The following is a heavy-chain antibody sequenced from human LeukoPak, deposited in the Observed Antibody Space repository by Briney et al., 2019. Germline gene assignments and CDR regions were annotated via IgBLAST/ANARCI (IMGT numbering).Heavy chain of an antibody. Sequence: GGSLRLSCAASGFTFSSYWMSWVRQAPGKGLEWVANIKQDGSEKYYVDSVKGRFTISSDNAKNSLYLQMNSLRAEDTAVYYCAREYQLLSSYYYMDVWGKGTTVTVSS. J-gene: IGHJ6*03. CDR1: GFTFSSYW. V-gene: IGHV3-7*01. CDR2: IKQDGSEK. D-gene: IGHD2-2*01. CDR3: AREYQLLSSYYYMDV.